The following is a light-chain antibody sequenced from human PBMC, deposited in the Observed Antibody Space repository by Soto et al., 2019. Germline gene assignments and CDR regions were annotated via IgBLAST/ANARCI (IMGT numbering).Light chain of an antibody. CDR2: DVS. CDR3: SSYTGATTYV. CDR1: SSDVGAYNY. V-gene: IGLV2-14*03. J-gene: IGLJ1*01. Sequence: QSVLTQPASVSGSPGQSITISCTGTSSDVGAYNYDSWYQQHHPGEAPKLIIYDVSHRPSGVSNRFSGSKSGNTASLTISGLQTEDEADYYCSSYTGATTYVFGTGTKVTVL.